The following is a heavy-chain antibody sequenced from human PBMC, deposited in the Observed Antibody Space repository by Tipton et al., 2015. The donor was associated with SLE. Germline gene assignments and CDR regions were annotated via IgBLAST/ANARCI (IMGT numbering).Heavy chain of an antibody. D-gene: IGHD5-24*01. CDR2: ISSSGSTI. J-gene: IGHJ5*02. V-gene: IGHV3-48*03. CDR1: GFTFSSYE. CDR3: AVKGRDGYNP. Sequence: SLRLSCAASGFTFSSYEMNWVRQAPGKGLEWVSYISSSGSTIYYADSVKGRFTISRDNAKNSLYLQMNSLRAEDTAVYYCAVKGRDGYNPWGQGTLVTVSS.